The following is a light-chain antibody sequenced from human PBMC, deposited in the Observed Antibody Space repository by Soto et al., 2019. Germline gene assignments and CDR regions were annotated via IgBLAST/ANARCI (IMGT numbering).Light chain of an antibody. Sequence: DIQMTQSPSTLSASVGDRVTITCRASQSISSWLAWYQQKPGKAPKLLIYDASTLESGVPSRFSGSGSGTEFTLTISSLQPDDFATYYCQQYYSYLYTFGQGTKLEIK. V-gene: IGKV1-5*01. CDR3: QQYYSYLYT. CDR1: QSISSW. CDR2: DAS. J-gene: IGKJ2*01.